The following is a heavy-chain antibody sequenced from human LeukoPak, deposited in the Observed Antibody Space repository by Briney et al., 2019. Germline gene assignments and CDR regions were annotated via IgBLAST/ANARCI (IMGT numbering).Heavy chain of an antibody. CDR2: IRSKTYGGTT. CDR1: GFTFADYG. Sequence: GGSLRLSCTTSGFTFADYGMSWFRQAPGKGLEWVGFIRSKTYGGTTEYAASVKGRFTISRDDSKSFAYLQMNSLKTEDTAVYYCTRLPGRYCSSTSCPFYFDFWGQGTLVTVSS. V-gene: IGHV3-49*03. CDR3: TRLPGRYCSSTSCPFYFDF. J-gene: IGHJ4*02. D-gene: IGHD2-2*01.